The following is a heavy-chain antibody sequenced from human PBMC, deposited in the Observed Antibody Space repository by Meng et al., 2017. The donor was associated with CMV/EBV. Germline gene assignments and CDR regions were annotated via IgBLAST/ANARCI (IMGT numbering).Heavy chain of an antibody. J-gene: IGHJ4*02. CDR3: ALSYYYDSSGHYYY. Sequence: KASGGTFSSYAISWVRQAPGQGLEWMGGIIPIFGTANYAQKFQGRVTITADESTSTAYMELSSLRSEDTAVYYCALSYYYDSSGHYYYWGQGTLVTVSS. CDR2: IIPIFGTA. D-gene: IGHD3-22*01. CDR1: GGTFSSYA. V-gene: IGHV1-69*01.